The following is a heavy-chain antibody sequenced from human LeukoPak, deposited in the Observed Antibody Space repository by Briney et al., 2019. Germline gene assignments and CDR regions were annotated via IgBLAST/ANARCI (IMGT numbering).Heavy chain of an antibody. D-gene: IGHD3-22*01. CDR1: GYTFTSYY. CDR2: INPSGGST. Sequence: ASVKVSCKASGYTFTSYYMHWVRQAPGQGLEWMGIINPSGGSTSYAQKFQGRVTMTRDTSMSTVYMELSSLRSEDTAVYYCARDRTYDSSGYPFGYWGQGTLVTVSS. J-gene: IGHJ4*02. V-gene: IGHV1-46*01. CDR3: ARDRTYDSSGYPFGY.